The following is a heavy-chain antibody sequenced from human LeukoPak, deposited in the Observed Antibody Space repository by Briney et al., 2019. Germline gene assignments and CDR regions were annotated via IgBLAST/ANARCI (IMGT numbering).Heavy chain of an antibody. J-gene: IGHJ4*02. CDR3: ARAYYYDSSPFDY. D-gene: IGHD3-22*01. V-gene: IGHV7-4-1*02. Sequence: ASVKVSCKASGYTFTSYAMNWVRQAPGQGLERMGWIHTNTGNPTYAQDFTGRFVFSLDTSVSTAYLQVSSVKAEDTAVYYCARAYYYDSSPFDYWGQGTLVTVSS. CDR1: GYTFTSYA. CDR2: IHTNTGNP.